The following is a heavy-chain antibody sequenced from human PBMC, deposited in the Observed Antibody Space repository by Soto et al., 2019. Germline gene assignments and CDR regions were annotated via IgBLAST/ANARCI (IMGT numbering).Heavy chain of an antibody. D-gene: IGHD6-19*01. CDR3: ASQFKAVAGYWYFDL. CDR2: MNPNSGNT. CDR1: GYTFTSYD. J-gene: IGHJ2*01. V-gene: IGHV1-8*01. Sequence: QVQLVQSGAEVKKPGASVKVSCKASGYTFTSYDINWVRQATGQGLEWMGWMNPNSGNTGYAQKFQGRVTMTRNTSRSTAYMELSSLRSEDTAVYYCASQFKAVAGYWYFDLWGRGTLVTVPS.